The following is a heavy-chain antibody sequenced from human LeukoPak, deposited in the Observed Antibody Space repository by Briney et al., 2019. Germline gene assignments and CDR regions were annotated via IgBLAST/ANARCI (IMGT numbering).Heavy chain of an antibody. V-gene: IGHV3-21*01. J-gene: IGHJ4*02. Sequence: GGSLRLSCAASGFTFSSYSMNWVRQAPGKGLEWVSSISSSSSYIYYADSVKGRFTISRDNAKNSLYLQMNSLRAEDTAVYYCARDYYCGGPGSSSTSCRRNSGHYWGQGTLVTVSS. CDR1: GFTFSSYS. D-gene: IGHD2-2*01. CDR2: ISSSSSYI. CDR3: ARDYYCGGPGSSSTSCRRNSGHY.